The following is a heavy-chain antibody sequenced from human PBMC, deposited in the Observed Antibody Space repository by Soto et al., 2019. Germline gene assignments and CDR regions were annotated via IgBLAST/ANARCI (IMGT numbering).Heavy chain of an antibody. CDR1: GFTFSSYA. V-gene: IGHV3-23*01. D-gene: IGHD6-19*01. J-gene: IGHJ5*02. Sequence: EVQLLESGGGLVQPGGSLRLSCAASGFTFSSYAMSWVRQAPGKGLEWVSAISGSGGSTYYADSVKGRFTISRDNSKNTLYLQMNSLRAEDTAVYYCAKDLTGSSGWRQGWLNWFDPWGQGTLVTVSS. CDR3: AKDLTGSSGWRQGWLNWFDP. CDR2: ISGSGGST.